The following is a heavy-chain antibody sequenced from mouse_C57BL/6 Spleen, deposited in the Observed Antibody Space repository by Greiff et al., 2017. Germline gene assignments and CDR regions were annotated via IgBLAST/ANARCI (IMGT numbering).Heavy chain of an antibody. CDR1: GYTFTDYY. J-gene: IGHJ2*01. CDR2: INPNNGGT. V-gene: IGHV1-26*01. Sequence: VQLQQSGPELVKPGASVKISCKASGYTFTDYYMNWVKQSHGKSLEWIGDINPNNGGTSYNQKFKGKATLTVDKSSSTAYMELRSLTSEDSAVYYCARLGLRGYFDYWGQGTTLTVSS. D-gene: IGHD1-1*01. CDR3: ARLGLRGYFDY.